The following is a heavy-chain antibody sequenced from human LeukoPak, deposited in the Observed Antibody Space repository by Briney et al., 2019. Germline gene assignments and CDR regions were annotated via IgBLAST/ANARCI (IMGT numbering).Heavy chain of an antibody. CDR2: ISRNGTGT. J-gene: IGHJ4*02. D-gene: IGHD5-12*01. CDR3: VRDSFYTGYDRGFGY. V-gene: IGHV3-64*02. Sequence: GGSLRLSCATSGFTFSDHALHWVRQAPGKGLQYVSAISRNGTGTFYADSAKDRFTISRDNSTKTLYLQMGSLRVEDMGVYYCVRDSFYTGYDRGFGYWGQGTLVTVSS. CDR1: GFTFSDHA.